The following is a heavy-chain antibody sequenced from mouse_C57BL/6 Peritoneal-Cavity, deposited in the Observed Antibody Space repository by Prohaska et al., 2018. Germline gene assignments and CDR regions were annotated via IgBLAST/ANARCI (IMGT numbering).Heavy chain of an antibody. J-gene: IGHJ1*03. CDR3: MRYGNYWYFDV. Sequence: EVQLLETGGGLVQPGGSRGLSCEGSGFTFSGFWMSWVRQTPGKTLEWIGDINSDGSAINYAPSIKDRFTIFRDNDKSYRYLQMSNVRSEDTATYFCMRYGNYWYFDVWGTGTTVTVSS. D-gene: IGHD2-1*01. CDR2: INSDGSAI. CDR1: GFTFSGFW. V-gene: IGHV11-2*01.